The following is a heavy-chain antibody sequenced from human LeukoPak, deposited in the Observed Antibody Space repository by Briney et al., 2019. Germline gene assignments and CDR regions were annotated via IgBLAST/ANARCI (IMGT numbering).Heavy chain of an antibody. V-gene: IGHV1-2*06. CDR2: INPNSGGT. D-gene: IGHD6-19*01. J-gene: IGHJ4*02. CDR3: ARDGGAGWSAFDY. CDR1: EYTFTGYY. Sequence: ASVKVSCKASEYTFTGYYMHWVRRAPGQGLEWMGRINPNSGGTNYAQKFQGRVTMTRDTSISTAYMELSRLRSDDTAVYYCARDGGAGWSAFDYWGQGTLVTVSS.